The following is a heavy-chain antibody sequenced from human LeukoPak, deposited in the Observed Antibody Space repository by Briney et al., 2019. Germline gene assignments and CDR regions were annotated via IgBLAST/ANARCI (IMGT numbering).Heavy chain of an antibody. D-gene: IGHD3-22*01. J-gene: IGHJ4*02. CDR1: GFTFSSYA. CDR2: ISYDGSNK. CDR3: ARDYYDSSGYQDY. Sequence: GGSLRLSCAASGFTFSSYAMHWVRQAPGKGLEWVAVISYDGSNKYYADSVKGRFTISRDNAKNSLYLQMNSLRAEDTAVYYCARDYYDSSGYQDYWGQGTLVTVSS. V-gene: IGHV3-30-3*01.